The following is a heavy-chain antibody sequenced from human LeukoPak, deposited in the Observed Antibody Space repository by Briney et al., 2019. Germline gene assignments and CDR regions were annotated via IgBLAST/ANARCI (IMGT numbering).Heavy chain of an antibody. J-gene: IGHJ4*02. V-gene: IGHV3-9*01. Sequence: GGSLRLSCVASGFTLDDYAMHWVRQAPGKGLEWVSGISWNRGSIGYADSVKGRFTISRDNAKNSLYLQMNSLRAEDTALYYCARNTAGFDYWGQGALVTVSS. CDR2: ISWNRGSI. CDR3: ARNTAGFDY. CDR1: GFTLDDYA.